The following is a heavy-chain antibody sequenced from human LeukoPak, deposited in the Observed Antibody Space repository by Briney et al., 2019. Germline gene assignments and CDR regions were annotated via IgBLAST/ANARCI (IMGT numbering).Heavy chain of an antibody. Sequence: SVKVSCKASGGTFDSYAISWVRQAPGRGLEWMAGIIPIFGTPIYAQRFQGRVTITADKSTSTAYMELRSLRSEDTAVYYCARAHNWEGPKGDWGQGTMVIVSS. CDR2: IIPIFGTP. CDR3: ARAHNWEGPKGD. J-gene: IGHJ3*01. V-gene: IGHV1-69*06. CDR1: GGTFDSYA. D-gene: IGHD1-20*01.